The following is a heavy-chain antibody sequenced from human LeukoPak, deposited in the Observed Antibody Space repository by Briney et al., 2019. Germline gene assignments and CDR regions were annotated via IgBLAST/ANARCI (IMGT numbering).Heavy chain of an antibody. CDR3: ARPPGRTGAFDI. Sequence: VSVLYSVGTTYYADSVKGRFTISRDNSKNTLYLQMNSLRAEDTAVYYCARPPGRTGAFDICGQGTMVTVSS. J-gene: IGHJ3*02. CDR2: LYSVGTT. D-gene: IGHD3-10*01. V-gene: IGHV3-53*01.